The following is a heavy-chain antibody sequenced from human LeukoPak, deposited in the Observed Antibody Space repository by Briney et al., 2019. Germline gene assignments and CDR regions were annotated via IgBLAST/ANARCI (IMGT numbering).Heavy chain of an antibody. CDR3: ANTEYQRLGTDY. CDR2: ISSDSNTI. D-gene: IGHD2-2*01. J-gene: IGHJ4*02. Sequence: GGSLRLSCAASGFTFSDYYMSWLRQAPGKGLEWVSYISSDSNTIYYADSVKGRFTISRDNAKNSLYLQMNSLRTEDTAVYYCANTEYQRLGTDYWGQGTLVTVYS. V-gene: IGHV3-11*04. CDR1: GFTFSDYY.